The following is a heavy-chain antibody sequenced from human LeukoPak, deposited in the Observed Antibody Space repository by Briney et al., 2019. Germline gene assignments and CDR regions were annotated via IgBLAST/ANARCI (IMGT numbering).Heavy chain of an antibody. CDR2: IYYSGST. J-gene: IGHJ4*02. CDR3: ARARVDSYGQHFDY. CDR1: GGSFSGYY. Sequence: SETLSLTCAVYGGSFSGYYWSWIRQHPGKGLEWIGYIYYSGSTYYNPSLKSRVTISVDTSKNQFSLKLSSVTAADTAVYYCARARVDSYGQHFDYWGQGTLVTVSS. V-gene: IGHV4-31*11. D-gene: IGHD5-18*01.